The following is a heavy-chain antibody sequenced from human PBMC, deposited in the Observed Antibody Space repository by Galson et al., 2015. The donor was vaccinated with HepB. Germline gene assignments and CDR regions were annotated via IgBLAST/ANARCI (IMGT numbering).Heavy chain of an antibody. Sequence: SLRLSCAASGFTFSSYWMHWVRQAPGKGLLWVSRVNSDGSSTNYADSVKGRLTISRDNAKNTLYLQINSLRAEDTAVYYCTRDPRNMGLDPWGQGTLVTVSS. CDR2: VNSDGSST. V-gene: IGHV3-74*01. CDR3: TRDPRNMGLDP. J-gene: IGHJ5*02. D-gene: IGHD2/OR15-2a*01. CDR1: GFTFSSYW.